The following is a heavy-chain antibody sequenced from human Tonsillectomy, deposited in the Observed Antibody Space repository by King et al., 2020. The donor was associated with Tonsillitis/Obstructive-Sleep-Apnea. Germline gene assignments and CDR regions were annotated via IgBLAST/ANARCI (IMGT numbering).Heavy chain of an antibody. CDR2: ISSSGTYI. D-gene: IGHD1-26*01. J-gene: IGHJ3*02. CDR1: GFTFSSYS. Sequence: QLVQSGGGLVKPGGSLRLSCAASGFTFSSYSMNWVRQAPGKGLEWVSSISSSGTYIYYADSVKGRFTISRDNAKNSLYLQMNSLRAEDTAVYYCARDFRTIVGPTLVFDIWGQGTMVTVSS. CDR3: ARDFRTIVGPTLVFDI. V-gene: IGHV3-21*01.